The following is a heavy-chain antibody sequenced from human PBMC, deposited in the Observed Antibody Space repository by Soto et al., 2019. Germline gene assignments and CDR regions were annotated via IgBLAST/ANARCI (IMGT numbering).Heavy chain of an antibody. CDR1: GDTFTNFG. Sequence: EASVKVCCKASGDTFTNFGISWVRQAPGQGLEWMGWMSANSGNTNYAQKFQDRVTMTRDTSISTAYMELSSLRSEDTAVYYCAREGYYDSSGYSPFDYWGQGTLVTVSS. V-gene: IGHV1-8*01. CDR2: MSANSGNT. CDR3: AREGYYDSSGYSPFDY. D-gene: IGHD3-22*01. J-gene: IGHJ4*02.